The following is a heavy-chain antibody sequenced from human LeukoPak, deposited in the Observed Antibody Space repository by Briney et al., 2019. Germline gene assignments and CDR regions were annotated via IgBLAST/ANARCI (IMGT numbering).Heavy chain of an antibody. V-gene: IGHV3-30*03. CDR3: ATVTYSRGGEYFQH. CDR1: GFTFSSYV. Sequence: GGSLRLSCAASGFTFSSYVMHWVRQAPGKGLEWVAVISYDGSNKYYGDSVRGRFTISRDNSKNTLYLQMNSPRTEDTAVYYCATVTYSRGGEYFQHWGQGTLVTVSS. CDR2: ISYDGSNK. D-gene: IGHD3-10*01. J-gene: IGHJ1*01.